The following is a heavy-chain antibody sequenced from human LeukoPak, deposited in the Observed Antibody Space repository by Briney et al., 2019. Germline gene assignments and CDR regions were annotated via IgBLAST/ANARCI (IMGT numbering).Heavy chain of an antibody. J-gene: IGHJ4*02. Sequence: GGSLRLSCAVSGITLSNYGMTWIRQAPGKGLEWVAGISDTGGRTNYADSVKGRFTISRDNPKNTLYLQMNSLRAEDTAVYFCAKRGVVIRVILVGFHKEAYYFDSWGQGALVTVSS. D-gene: IGHD3-22*01. CDR3: AKRGVVIRVILVGFHKEAYYFDS. V-gene: IGHV3-23*01. CDR2: ISDTGGRT. CDR1: GITLSNYG.